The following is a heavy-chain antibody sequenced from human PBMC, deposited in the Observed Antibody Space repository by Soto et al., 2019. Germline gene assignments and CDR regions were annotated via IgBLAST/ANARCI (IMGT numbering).Heavy chain of an antibody. V-gene: IGHV4-39*01. CDR3: AGGDYYHSSGYYFYYYTMDV. CDR2: VYYGGST. J-gene: IGHJ6*02. D-gene: IGHD3-22*01. Sequence: SETLSLTCTFSGCSISSSSYYLGWIRQPPGKGLEWIGNVYYGGSTYYNPSLKSRVTISVETSKSQFSLKLSSVTAADTAVYYCAGGDYYHSSGYYFYYYTMDVWGQGTTVTVSS. CDR1: GCSISSSSYY.